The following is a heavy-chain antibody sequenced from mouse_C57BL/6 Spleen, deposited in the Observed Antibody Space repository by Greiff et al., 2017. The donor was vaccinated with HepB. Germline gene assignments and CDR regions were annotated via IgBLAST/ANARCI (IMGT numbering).Heavy chain of an antibody. D-gene: IGHD1-1*01. CDR1: GYSITSGYY. Sequence: VQLKESGPGLVKPSQSLSLTCSVTGYSITSGYYWNWIRQFPGNKLEWMGYISYDGSNNYNPSLKNRISITRDTSKNQFFLKLNSVTTEDTATYYCARDRGYYGPYWYFDVWGTGTTVTVSS. CDR2: ISYDGSN. CDR3: ARDRGYYGPYWYFDV. V-gene: IGHV3-6*01. J-gene: IGHJ1*03.